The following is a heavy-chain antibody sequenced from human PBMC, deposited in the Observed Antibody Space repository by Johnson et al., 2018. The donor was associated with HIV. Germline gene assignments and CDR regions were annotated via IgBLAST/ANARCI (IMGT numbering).Heavy chain of an antibody. CDR1: GFTFDDYG. Sequence: VQLVESGGGVVRPGGSLRLSCAASGFTFDDYGMSWVRQAPGKGLEWVSGINWNGGSTGYGDSVQGRFTISRDNVKNSLYLQMDSLRPEDTAVYYCARSRHGGIQPSDAFDVWGQGTMVTVSS. CDR2: INWNGGST. D-gene: IGHD3-16*01. V-gene: IGHV3-20*04. J-gene: IGHJ3*01. CDR3: ARSRHGGIQPSDAFDV.